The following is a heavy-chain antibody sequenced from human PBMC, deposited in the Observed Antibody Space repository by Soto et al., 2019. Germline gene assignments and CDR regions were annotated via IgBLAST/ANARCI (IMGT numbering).Heavy chain of an antibody. CDR1: GYTFTSSA. Sequence: GASVKVSCKASGYTFTSSAVQWVRQARGQRLEWIGWIVVGSGNTNYAQKFQERVTITRDMSTSTAYMEPSSLRSEDTAVYYCAAVFMVRGVIIIHDAFDIWGQGTMVTVSS. D-gene: IGHD3-10*01. V-gene: IGHV1-58*01. J-gene: IGHJ3*02. CDR3: AAVFMVRGVIIIHDAFDI. CDR2: IVVGSGNT.